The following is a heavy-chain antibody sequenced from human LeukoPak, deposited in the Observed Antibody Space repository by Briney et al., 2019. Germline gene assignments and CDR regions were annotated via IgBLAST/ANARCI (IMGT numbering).Heavy chain of an antibody. V-gene: IGHV1-69*06. Sequence: ASVKVSCKASGGIFSSYGISWVRQAPGQGLEWMGGIIPIFGTANYAQKFQGRVTITADKSTSTAYMELSSLRSEDTAVYYCARGRPTTTIAAAGVNWFDPWGQGTLVTVSS. J-gene: IGHJ5*02. CDR1: GGIFSSYG. D-gene: IGHD6-13*01. CDR2: IIPIFGTA. CDR3: ARGRPTTTIAAAGVNWFDP.